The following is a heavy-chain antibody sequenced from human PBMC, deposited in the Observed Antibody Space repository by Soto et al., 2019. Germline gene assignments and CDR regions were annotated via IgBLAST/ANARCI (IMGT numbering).Heavy chain of an antibody. D-gene: IGHD2-2*01. CDR3: ARGSTSVVPAAKKDLNWFDP. CDR2: INAGNGNT. Sequence: ASVKVSRKASGYTFTSYAMHWVRQAPGQRLEWMGWINAGNGNTKYSQKFQGRVTITRDTSASTAYMELSSLRSEDTAVYYCARGSTSVVPAAKKDLNWFDPWGQGTLVTVSS. V-gene: IGHV1-3*01. CDR1: GYTFTSYA. J-gene: IGHJ5*02.